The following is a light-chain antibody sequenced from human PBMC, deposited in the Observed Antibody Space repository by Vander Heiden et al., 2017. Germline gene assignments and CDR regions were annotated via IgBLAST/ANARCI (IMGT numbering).Light chain of an antibody. CDR1: QSVDNNY. CDR3: QQDDYSPWT. Sequence: ENVLTQSPGTLSLSPGERGTLSCRAGQSVDNNYLAWYQQKPGQPPRVLIYAASIRATGVPDRFSGSGSGTDFNLTISRLEPEDFAVYYCQQDDYSPWTFGPGTKVEIK. J-gene: IGKJ1*01. V-gene: IGKV3-20*01. CDR2: AAS.